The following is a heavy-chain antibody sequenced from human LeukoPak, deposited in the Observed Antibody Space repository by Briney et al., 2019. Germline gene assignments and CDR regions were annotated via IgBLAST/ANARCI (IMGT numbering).Heavy chain of an antibody. V-gene: IGHV1-46*01. CDR3: ARDRDTYYDILTGYSSYYFDY. Sequence: ASVKVSCKASGYTFTSYYMHWVRQAPGQGLEWMGIINPSGGSTSYAQRFQGRVTMTRDTSTSTVYMELSSLSSEDTAVYYCARDRDTYYDILTGYSSYYFDYWGQRTLVTVSS. CDR1: GYTFTSYY. CDR2: INPSGGST. D-gene: IGHD3-9*01. J-gene: IGHJ4*02.